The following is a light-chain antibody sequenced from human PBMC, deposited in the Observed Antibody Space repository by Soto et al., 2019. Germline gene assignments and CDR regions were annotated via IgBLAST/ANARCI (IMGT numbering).Light chain of an antibody. CDR3: QQYNSYSWT. V-gene: IGKV1-5*03. CDR2: KAS. J-gene: IGKJ1*01. Sequence: DIQMTQSPSTLSASVGDRVTITCRASQSVSSWLAWYQQKPGKAPKLLIYKASTLESGVPSRFSGSGSGTEFTLTISSLQPGDFATSYCQQYNSYSWTFGQGTKVEIK. CDR1: QSVSSW.